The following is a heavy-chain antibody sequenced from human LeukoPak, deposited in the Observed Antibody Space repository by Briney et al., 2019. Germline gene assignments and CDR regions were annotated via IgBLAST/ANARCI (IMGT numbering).Heavy chain of an antibody. V-gene: IGHV1-8*01. CDR2: MNPNSGNT. D-gene: IGHD3-22*01. CDR1: GYTFTSYD. CDR3: AREDSSGYYYIFDY. Sequence: GASVKVSCKASGYTFTSYDINWVRQATGQGLEWMGWMNPNSGNTGYAQKFQGRVTMTRDTSTSTVYMELSSLRSEDTAVYYCAREDSSGYYYIFDYWGQGTLVTVSS. J-gene: IGHJ4*02.